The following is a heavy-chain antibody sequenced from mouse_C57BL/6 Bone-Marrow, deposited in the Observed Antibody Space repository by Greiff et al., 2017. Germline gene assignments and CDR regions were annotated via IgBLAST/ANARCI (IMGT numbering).Heavy chain of an antibody. Sequence: QVQLQQSGAELARPGASVKMSCKASGYTFTSYTMHWVKQRPGQGLEWIGYINPSSGYTKYNQKFKDKATLTADKSSSTAYMQLSSLTSEDAAVYYCARTDYVYAMDDWGQGTSVTVSS. D-gene: IGHD2-4*01. CDR1: GYTFTSYT. V-gene: IGHV1-4*01. J-gene: IGHJ4*01. CDR2: INPSSGYT. CDR3: ARTDYVYAMDD.